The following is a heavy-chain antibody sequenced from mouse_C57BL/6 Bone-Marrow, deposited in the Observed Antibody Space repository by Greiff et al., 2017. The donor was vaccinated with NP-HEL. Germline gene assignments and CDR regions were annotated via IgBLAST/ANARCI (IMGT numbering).Heavy chain of an antibody. CDR3: AHLYYCDY. CDR1: GYTFTDYY. Sequence: EVQLQQSGPELVKPGASVKISCKASGYTFTDYYMNWVKQSHGKSLEWIGDINPNNGGTSYNQKFKGKATLTVDKSSSTAYMELRSLTSEDSAVYYCAHLYYCDYWGQGTTLTVSS. CDR2: INPNNGGT. J-gene: IGHJ2*01. V-gene: IGHV1-26*01.